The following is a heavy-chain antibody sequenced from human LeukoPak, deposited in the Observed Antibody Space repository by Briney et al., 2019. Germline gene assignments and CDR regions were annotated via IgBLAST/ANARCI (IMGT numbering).Heavy chain of an antibody. CDR3: AKVLMGYSYGYPFDY. J-gene: IGHJ4*02. CDR1: GFTFDDYA. CDR2: ISWNSGSI. D-gene: IGHD5-18*01. Sequence: PGGSLRLSCAASGFTFDDYAMHWVRQAPGKGLEWVSGISWNSGSIGYADSVKGRFTISRDNAKNSLYLQMNSLRAEDTALYYCAKVLMGYSYGYPFDYWGQGTLVTVSS. V-gene: IGHV3-9*01.